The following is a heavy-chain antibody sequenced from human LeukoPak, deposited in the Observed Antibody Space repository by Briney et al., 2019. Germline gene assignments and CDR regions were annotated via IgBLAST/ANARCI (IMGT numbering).Heavy chain of an antibody. CDR1: GYTFTGYY. D-gene: IGHD3-22*01. CDR2: TNPNSGGT. Sequence: ASVKVSCKASGYTFTGYYMHWVRQAPGQGLEWMGWTNPNSGGTNYAQKFQGRVTMTRDTSISTAYMELSRLRSDDTAVYYCARVPYYYDSSGYYYGADFDYWGQGTLVTVSS. J-gene: IGHJ4*02. V-gene: IGHV1-2*02. CDR3: ARVPYYYDSSGYYYGADFDY.